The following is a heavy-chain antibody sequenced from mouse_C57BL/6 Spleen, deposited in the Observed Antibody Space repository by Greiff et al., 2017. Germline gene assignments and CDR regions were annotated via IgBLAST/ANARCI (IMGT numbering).Heavy chain of an antibody. CDR1: GFTFSDAW. Sequence: EVQLVESGGGLVQPGGSMKLSCAASGFTFSDAWMDWVRQSPEKGLEWVAEIRNKANNHATYYAESVKGRFTISRDDSKSSVYLQMNSLRAEDTGIYYCTSYNHTYWYFDVWGTGTTVTVSS. CDR2: IRNKANNHAT. CDR3: TSYNHTYWYFDV. D-gene: IGHD1-3*01. J-gene: IGHJ1*03. V-gene: IGHV6-6*01.